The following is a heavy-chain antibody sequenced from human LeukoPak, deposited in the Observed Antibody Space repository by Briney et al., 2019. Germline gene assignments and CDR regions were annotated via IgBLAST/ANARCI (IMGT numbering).Heavy chain of an antibody. Sequence: GGSLRLSCAASGFTFSSYAMHWVRQAPGKGLEWVAVISYDGSNKYYADSVKGRFTISRDNAKNSLYLQMNSLRAEDTAVYYCAREGTIVGGGAFDIWGQGTMVTVSS. D-gene: IGHD1-26*01. CDR3: AREGTIVGGGAFDI. V-gene: IGHV3-30-3*01. J-gene: IGHJ3*02. CDR2: ISYDGSNK. CDR1: GFTFSSYA.